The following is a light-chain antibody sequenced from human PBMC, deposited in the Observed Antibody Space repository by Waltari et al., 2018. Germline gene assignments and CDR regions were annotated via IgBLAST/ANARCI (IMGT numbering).Light chain of an antibody. V-gene: IGKV4-1*01. J-gene: IGKJ3*01. CDR3: QQYDNTPFT. CDR1: QNVNNK. Sequence: DVVVTQSPDSLAVSLGERATINCKSSQNVNNKLAWYQQKPGQPPNLLIYWASTRASGVPDRFSVSGSGTDFTLTISSLQADDVAVYYCQQYDNTPFTFGPGTKEDIK. CDR2: WAS.